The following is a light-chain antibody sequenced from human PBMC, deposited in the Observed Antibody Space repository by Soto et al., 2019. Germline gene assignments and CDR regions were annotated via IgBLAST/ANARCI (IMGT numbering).Light chain of an antibody. J-gene: IGKJ4*01. Sequence: ENVLTQSPGTLSLSPGERATLSCRASQSISSSYLAWYQQKPGQTPRLLIYHASSRATGIPDRFSGSGSETDFTLTISRLEPEDFAAYYCQQYGDSLLTFGGGTKVEIK. CDR3: QQYGDSLLT. CDR2: HAS. CDR1: QSISSSY. V-gene: IGKV3-20*01.